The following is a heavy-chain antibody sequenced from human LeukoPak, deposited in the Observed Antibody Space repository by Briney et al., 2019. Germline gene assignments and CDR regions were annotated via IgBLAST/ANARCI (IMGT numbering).Heavy chain of an antibody. CDR3: ARFRERVGFDY. CDR1: GYTFTGYY. CDR2: INPNSGGT. Sequence: ASAKVSCKASGYTFTGYYMHWVRQAPGQGLEWMGWINPNSGGTNYAQKFQGRVTMTRDTSISTAYMELSRLRSDHTAVYYCARFRERVGFDYWGQGTLVTVSS. J-gene: IGHJ4*02. D-gene: IGHD1-26*01. V-gene: IGHV1-2*02.